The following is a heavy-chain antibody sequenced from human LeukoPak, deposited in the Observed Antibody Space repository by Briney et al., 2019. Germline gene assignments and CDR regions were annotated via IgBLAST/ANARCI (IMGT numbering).Heavy chain of an antibody. J-gene: IGHJ4*02. V-gene: IGHV4-34*01. CDR1: GGPFSGYY. Sequence: PSETLSLTCAVYGGPFSGYYWSWIRQPPGKGLEWIGEINHSGSTNYNPSLKSRVTISVDTSKNQFSLNLSSVTAADTAVYYCAGTVATIRLRYFDYWGQGTLVTVSS. CDR3: AGTVATIRLRYFDY. D-gene: IGHD5-12*01. CDR2: INHSGST.